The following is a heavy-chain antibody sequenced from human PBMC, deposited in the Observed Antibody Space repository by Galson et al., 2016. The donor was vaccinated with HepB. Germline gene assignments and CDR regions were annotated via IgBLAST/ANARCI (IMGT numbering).Heavy chain of an antibody. CDR2: ISSSGSYM. CDR3: ARGMGTVTTYY. D-gene: IGHD5-24*01. J-gene: IGHJ4*02. CDR1: GFTFSSNS. Sequence: SLRLSCAASGFTFSSNSMNWVRQAPGKGLESVSYISSSGSYMYYADSVKGRFTISRDNAKNSLYLQMNSLRAEDTAVYYCARGMGTVTTYYWGQGTLVTVSS. V-gene: IGHV3-21*05.